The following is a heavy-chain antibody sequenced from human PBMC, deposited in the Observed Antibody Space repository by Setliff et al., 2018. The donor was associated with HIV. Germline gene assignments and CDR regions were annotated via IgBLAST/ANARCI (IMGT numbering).Heavy chain of an antibody. D-gene: IGHD3-22*01. V-gene: IGHV4-4*08. CDR3: ARHYYTDPFDY. CDR2: IYTGGST. CDR1: GGSISSYY. J-gene: IGHJ4*02. Sequence: PSETLSLTCTVSGGSISSYYWSWIRQPPGKGLEWIGYIYTGGSTNYNPSLKSRVTISVDTSKNQFSLKLSSVTAADTAVYYCARHYYTDPFDYWGQGTLVTVSS.